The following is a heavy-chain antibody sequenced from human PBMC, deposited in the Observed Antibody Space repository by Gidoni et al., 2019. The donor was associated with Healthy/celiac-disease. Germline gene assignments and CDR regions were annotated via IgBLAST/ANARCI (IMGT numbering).Heavy chain of an antibody. J-gene: IGHJ4*02. CDR2: ISSSSSYI. Sequence: EVQLVESGGGLVKPGGSLRLSCAASGFPFSSYRMNWVRQAPGKGLEWVSSISSSSSYIYYADSVKGRFTISRDNAKNSLYLQMNSLRAEDTAVYYCARVPYSSGGYYFDYWGQGTLVTVSS. V-gene: IGHV3-21*01. D-gene: IGHD6-19*01. CDR3: ARVPYSSGGYYFDY. CDR1: GFPFSSYR.